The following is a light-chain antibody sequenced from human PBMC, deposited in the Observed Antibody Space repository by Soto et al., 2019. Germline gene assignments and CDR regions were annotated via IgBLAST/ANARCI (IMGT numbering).Light chain of an antibody. CDR2: AAS. V-gene: IGKV3-20*01. J-gene: IGKJ5*01. Sequence: EIVLTQSPDTLSLSQGESATLSCRASQSVRSSYLAWYQQTPGQTPRLLIYAASSRATGIPDRFSGSGSGTDFSLTISRLEAEDFAVYYCQQYGTSEIIFGQGTRLEIK. CDR3: QQYGTSEII. CDR1: QSVRSSY.